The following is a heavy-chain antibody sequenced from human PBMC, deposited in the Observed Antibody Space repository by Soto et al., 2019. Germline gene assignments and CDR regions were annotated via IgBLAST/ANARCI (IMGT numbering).Heavy chain of an antibody. D-gene: IGHD3-9*01. CDR3: ARGYVLVRYFDWPNYFDP. CDR2: VYYSWST. V-gene: IGHV4-59*01. J-gene: IGHJ5*02. CDR1: GGSISSYY. Sequence: SETLSLTCTVSGGSISSYYWSWIRQPPGKGLEWIGYVYYSWSTNYNPSLKSRVTITVDTSKNQFSLKLSSLTAADTAVYYCARGYVLVRYFDWPNYFDPWGQGTLVTVSS.